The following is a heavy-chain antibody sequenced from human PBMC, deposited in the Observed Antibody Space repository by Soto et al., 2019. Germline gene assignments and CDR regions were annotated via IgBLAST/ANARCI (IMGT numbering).Heavy chain of an antibody. V-gene: IGHV4-31*03. J-gene: IGHJ6*02. Sequence: KTXETLSLTCTVSGGSISSGGYYWSWIRQHPGKGLEWIGYIYYSGSTYYNPSLKSRVTISVDTSKNQFSLKLSSVTAPDTAVYYCARGVTTRKYYYYGMDVWGQGPTVTVSS. CDR3: ARGVTTRKYYYYGMDV. CDR1: GGSISSGGYY. D-gene: IGHD4-4*01. CDR2: IYYSGST.